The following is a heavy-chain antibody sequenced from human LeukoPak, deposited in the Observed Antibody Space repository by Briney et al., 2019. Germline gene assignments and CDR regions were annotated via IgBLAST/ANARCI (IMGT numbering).Heavy chain of an antibody. CDR2: VFYIGST. CDR1: GGSITNYY. J-gene: IGHJ4*02. D-gene: IGHD3-10*01. CDR3: ASYGSGSMLDY. Sequence: SETLSLTCTVSGGSITNYYWSWIRQPPGKGLEWIGYVFYIGSTNFNLSLKSRVTISVDTSKNQFSLKLSSVTAADTAVYYCASYGSGSMLDYWGQGTLVTVSS. V-gene: IGHV4-59*08.